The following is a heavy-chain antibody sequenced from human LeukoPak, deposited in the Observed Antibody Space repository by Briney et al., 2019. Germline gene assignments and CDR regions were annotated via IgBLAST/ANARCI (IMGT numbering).Heavy chain of an antibody. CDR1: GFTFSGSA. V-gene: IGHV3-73*01. CDR2: IRSTANGYAT. D-gene: IGHD3-10*01. Sequence: GGSLRLSCAASGFTFSGSALHWVRQASGKGLEWVGRIRSTANGYATAYAASVKGRFTISRDDSKNTAYLQMDSLKTEDTAVYYCTGNYYGSGSYADFDYWGQGTLATVSS. CDR3: TGNYYGSGSYADFDY. J-gene: IGHJ4*02.